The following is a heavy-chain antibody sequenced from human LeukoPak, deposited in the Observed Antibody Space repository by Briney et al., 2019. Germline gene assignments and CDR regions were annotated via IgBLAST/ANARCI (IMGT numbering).Heavy chain of an antibody. Sequence: GASVKVSCKASGYTFTSYGISWVRQAPGQGLEWMGWISAYNGNTNYAQKLQGRVTMTTDTSTSTAYMELRSLRSDDTAVYYCARAVFLDYYGSGSYGFDYWGQGTLVTVSS. V-gene: IGHV1-18*01. D-gene: IGHD3-10*01. CDR1: GYTFTSYG. J-gene: IGHJ4*02. CDR2: ISAYNGNT. CDR3: ARAVFLDYYGSGSYGFDY.